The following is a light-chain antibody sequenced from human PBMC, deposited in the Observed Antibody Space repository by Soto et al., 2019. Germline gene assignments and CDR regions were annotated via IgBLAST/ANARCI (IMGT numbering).Light chain of an antibody. CDR3: QQRSNWPSLT. CDR2: DAS. Sequence: EIVITQSPATLSVSPGEGATLSCRASQSVSSYLAWYQQKPGQAPRLLIYDASNRATGIPARFSGSGSGTDFTLTISSLEPEDSAVYYCQQRSNWPSLTFGGGTKVDI. CDR1: QSVSSY. V-gene: IGKV3-11*01. J-gene: IGKJ4*01.